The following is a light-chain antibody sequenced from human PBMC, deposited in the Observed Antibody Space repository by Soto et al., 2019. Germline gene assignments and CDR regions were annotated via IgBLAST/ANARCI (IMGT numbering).Light chain of an antibody. V-gene: IGKV3-20*01. CDR2: GAS. CDR1: QSVSSSY. J-gene: IGKJ4*01. CDR3: QQYGSSLVT. Sequence: EIVLTQSPGTLSLSPGERATLSCRASQSVSSSYLAWYQQKPGQAPRLLIYGASSRATGIPDRFSGSGSGTDFTLTISRLEPEDFAVYYCQQYGSSLVTFGGGTKVDIK.